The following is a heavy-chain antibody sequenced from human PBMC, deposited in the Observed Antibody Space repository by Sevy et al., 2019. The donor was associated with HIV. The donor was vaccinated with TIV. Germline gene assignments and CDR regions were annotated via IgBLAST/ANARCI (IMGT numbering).Heavy chain of an antibody. CDR1: GFTFDDYA. CDR2: ITRNSYEAYGGTT. J-gene: IGHJ4*02. Sequence: GGSLRLSCTTSGFTFDDYAMNWFRQPPGKVLEWVAFITRNSYEAYGGTTDYAASVKGRFIISRDDSKSIAYLQMNSQKTEDTAVYYCTRGLATADTPEYYFDYWGQGILVTVSS. CDR3: TRGLATADTPEYYFDY. V-gene: IGHV3-49*03. D-gene: IGHD5-12*01.